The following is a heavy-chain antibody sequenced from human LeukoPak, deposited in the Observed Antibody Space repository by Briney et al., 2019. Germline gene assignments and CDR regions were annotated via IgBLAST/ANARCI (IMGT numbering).Heavy chain of an antibody. D-gene: IGHD6-13*01. J-gene: IGHJ4*02. CDR2: INHSGST. V-gene: IGHV4-34*01. CDR1: GGSFSGYY. CDR3: ARGHLKYSSSYLYYFDY. Sequence: SETLSLTCAVYGGSFSGYYWSWIRQPPGKGPEWIGEINHSGSTNYNPSLKSRVTISVDTSKNQFSLKLSSVTAADTAVYYCARGHLKYSSSYLYYFDYWGQGTLVTVSS.